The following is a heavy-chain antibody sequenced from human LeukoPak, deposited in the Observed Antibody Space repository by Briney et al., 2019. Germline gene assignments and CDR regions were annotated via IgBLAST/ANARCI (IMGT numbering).Heavy chain of an antibody. CDR3: AREPEGLRHYDY. D-gene: IGHD3-3*01. J-gene: IGHJ4*02. V-gene: IGHV1-2*02. CDR1: GYTFTGYY. CDR2: INPNSGGT. Sequence: ASVKVSCKASGYTFTGYYMHWVRQAPGKGLEWMGWINPNSGGTNYAQKFQGRVTMTRDTSISTAYMELSRLRSDDTAVYYCAREPEGLRHYDYWGQGTLVTVSS.